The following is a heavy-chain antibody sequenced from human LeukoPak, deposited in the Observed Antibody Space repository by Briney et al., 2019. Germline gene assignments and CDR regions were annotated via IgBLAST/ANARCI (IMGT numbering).Heavy chain of an antibody. J-gene: IGHJ5*02. CDR1: GFTLSNYW. V-gene: IGHV3-74*01. D-gene: IGHD7-27*01. Sequence: PGGSLRLSCAASGFTLSNYWMNWVRKVPGKGLVWVSHINSDGSNIRYADSVKGRFTISRDNAKNSLYLQMDSLRPEDTAVYYCIRDGLGTSPYDLWGQGALVTVSS. CDR3: IRDGLGTSPYDL. CDR2: INSDGSNI.